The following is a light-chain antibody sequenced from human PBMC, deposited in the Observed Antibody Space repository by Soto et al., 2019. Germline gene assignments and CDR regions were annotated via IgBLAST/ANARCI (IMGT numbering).Light chain of an antibody. CDR2: AAS. V-gene: IGKV3-11*01. CDR1: QSVSRY. J-gene: IGKJ4*01. Sequence: DIVLTQSPATLSFSPGESATLSCRASQSVSRYLAWYQHKPGQAPRLLIYAASNRATGVPARFSGSGTGTDFTLTISSLEPEDFAFYYCQQCSSWPLTLGGGTKVETK. CDR3: QQCSSWPLT.